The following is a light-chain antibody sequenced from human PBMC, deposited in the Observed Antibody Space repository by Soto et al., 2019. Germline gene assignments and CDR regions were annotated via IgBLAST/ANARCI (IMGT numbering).Light chain of an antibody. CDR3: QQYGSSPRT. V-gene: IGKV3-20*01. CDR1: QSVSSSY. CDR2: GAS. J-gene: IGKJ1*01. Sequence: EIVLTPSPGTLSLSPCERATLSWSASQSVSSSYLAWYQQKPGQAPRLLIYGASSRATGIPDRFSGSGSGTDFTVTISRLEPEDFAVYYCQQYGSSPRTFGQGTKVDIK.